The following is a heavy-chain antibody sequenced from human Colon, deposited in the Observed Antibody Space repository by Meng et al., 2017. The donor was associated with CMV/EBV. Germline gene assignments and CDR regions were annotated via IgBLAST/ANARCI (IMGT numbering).Heavy chain of an antibody. V-gene: IGHV3-74*01. CDR2: ISTDGSTT. CDR3: AKDELNNRNDVLDYFYYGMDV. CDR1: GFTFSSDW. D-gene: IGHD1-1*01. Sequence: GESLKISCTASGFTFSSDWMHWVRQVPGKGLVWVSRISTDGSTTNYADSVRGRFTVSRDSIKVYLQMNSLRTNDTGVYYCAKDELNNRNDVLDYFYYGMDVWGQGTTVTVSS. J-gene: IGHJ6*02.